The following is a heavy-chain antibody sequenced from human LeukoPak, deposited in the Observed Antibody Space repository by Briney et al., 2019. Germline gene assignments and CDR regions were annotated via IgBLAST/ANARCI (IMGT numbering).Heavy chain of an antibody. CDR1: GGTFSSYA. V-gene: IGHV1-69*05. J-gene: IGHJ5*02. D-gene: IGHD6-19*01. CDR2: IIPIFGTA. CDR3: ARDPIAVAVTNWFDP. Sequence: ASVKVSCKASGGTFSSYAISWVRQAPGQGLEWMGGIIPIFGTANYAQKFQGRVTITTDESTSTAYMELSSLRSEDTAVYYCARDPIAVAVTNWFDPWGQGTLVSVSS.